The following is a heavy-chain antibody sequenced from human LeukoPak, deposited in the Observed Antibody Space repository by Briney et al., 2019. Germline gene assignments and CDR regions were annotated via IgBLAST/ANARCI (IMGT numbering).Heavy chain of an antibody. CDR3: ARVQGLDFRWYFDL. Sequence: GGSLRLSRAASGSTFSSYDMHWVRQATGKGLEWVSAIGTAGDTYYPGSVKGRFTISRENAKNSLYLQMNSLRAGDTAVYYCARVQGLDFRWYFDLWGRGTLVTVSS. J-gene: IGHJ2*01. CDR2: IGTAGDT. V-gene: IGHV3-13*01. CDR1: GSTFSSYD.